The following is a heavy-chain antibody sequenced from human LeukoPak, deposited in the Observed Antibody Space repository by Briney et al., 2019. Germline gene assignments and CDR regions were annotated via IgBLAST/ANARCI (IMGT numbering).Heavy chain of an antibody. CDR3: TRFASGWYWDS. Sequence: GGSLRLSCTASGFAFGSYWMTWVRQGPGKGLEWVANINQPATETSYVDSVKGGFTISRDNTQNLLSLEMNSLRAEDTAVYYCTRFASGWYWDSWGQGTLVTVSS. D-gene: IGHD6-19*01. CDR1: GFAFGSYW. CDR2: INQPATET. V-gene: IGHV3-7*03. J-gene: IGHJ1*01.